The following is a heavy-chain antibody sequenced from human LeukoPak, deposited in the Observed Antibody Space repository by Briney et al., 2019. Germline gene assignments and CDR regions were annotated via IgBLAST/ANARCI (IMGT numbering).Heavy chain of an antibody. CDR1: GFTFDDFA. D-gene: IGHD3-22*01. Sequence: GGSLRLSCAASGFTFDDFAMHWVRQAPGKGLEWVSLISWEGNYAFYADSVKGRFTISRDKNSLYLQMKSLRPEDTALYYCAKDSNYDSSGYQDYWGQGTLVTVSS. CDR2: ISWEGNYA. J-gene: IGHJ4*02. CDR3: AKDSNYDSSGYQDY. V-gene: IGHV3-43D*03.